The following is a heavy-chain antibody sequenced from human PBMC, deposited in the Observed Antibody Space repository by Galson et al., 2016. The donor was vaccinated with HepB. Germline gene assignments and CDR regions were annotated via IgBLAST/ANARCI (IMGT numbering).Heavy chain of an antibody. V-gene: IGHV2-70*01. CDR1: GFSLSTSGMC. CDR3: ARTERYCGGGSCHYYLDY. Sequence: PALVKPTQTLTLTCTFSGFSLSTSGMCVTWIRQPPGKALEWLALIDWDDDKYFSTSLTTRLTIAKDPSKNQVVLTMTNMDPVDTATYYCARTERYCGGGSCHYYLDYWGQGTLVTVSS. J-gene: IGHJ4*02. D-gene: IGHD2-15*01. CDR2: IDWDDDK.